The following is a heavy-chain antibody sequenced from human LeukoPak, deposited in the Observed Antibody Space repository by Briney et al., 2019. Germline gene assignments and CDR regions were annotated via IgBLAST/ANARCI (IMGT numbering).Heavy chain of an antibody. V-gene: IGHV3-20*01. CDR3: ARSSYSSGFNDAFDI. CDR2: INWNGGST. CDR1: GFTFDDYG. J-gene: IGHJ3*02. D-gene: IGHD6-19*01. Sequence: GGSLRLSCAASGFTFDDYGMSWVRQAPGKGLEWVSGINWNGGSTGYADSVKGRFTISRDNAKNSLYLQMNSLRAEDTALYHCARSSYSSGFNDAFDIWGQGTMVTVSP.